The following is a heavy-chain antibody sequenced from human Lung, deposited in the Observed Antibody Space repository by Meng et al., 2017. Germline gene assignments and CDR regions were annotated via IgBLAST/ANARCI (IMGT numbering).Heavy chain of an antibody. D-gene: IGHD3-10*01. CDR3: ARGTPGRSYSDY. Sequence: QVQPVQSGPEVKKPGASVKVSCKASDYTFTGYGVSWVQQAPGQGLEWMAWLGAHDGDTSHAPKFQGRVTVSADRPTATAYMELRSLRSDDTAVYYCARGTPGRSYSDYWGQGTLVTVSS. J-gene: IGHJ4*02. CDR1: DYTFTGYG. CDR2: LGAHDGDT. V-gene: IGHV1-18*01.